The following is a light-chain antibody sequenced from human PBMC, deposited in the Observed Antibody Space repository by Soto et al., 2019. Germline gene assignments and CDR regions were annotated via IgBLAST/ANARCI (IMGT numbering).Light chain of an antibody. Sequence: NFMLTQPHSVSESPGKTVTISCTGSSGSIASNYVQWYQQRPGSAPTTVIYEDNQRPSGVPDRFSGSIDSSSNSASLTISGLKTVDEADYYCQSYDSSNHEVFGTGTKVTVL. V-gene: IGLV6-57*02. CDR3: QSYDSSNHEV. CDR1: SGSIASNY. J-gene: IGLJ1*01. CDR2: EDN.